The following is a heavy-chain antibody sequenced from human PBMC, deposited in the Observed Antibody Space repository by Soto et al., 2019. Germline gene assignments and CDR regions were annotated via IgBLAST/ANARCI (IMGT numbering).Heavy chain of an antibody. Sequence: QVQLQESGPGLVKPSETLSLTCTVSGGSITSFFWSWIRQPPGKGLEWIAYISSSGSTKYNPSLKSRVTISLDTSKNPFSLRSISVTAADTAVYYCARLAPRDGDPKTVRAFDIWGQGTMVTVSS. CDR3: ARLAPRDGDPKTVRAFDI. J-gene: IGHJ3*02. CDR1: GGSITSFF. CDR2: ISSSGST. V-gene: IGHV4-59*01. D-gene: IGHD1-1*01.